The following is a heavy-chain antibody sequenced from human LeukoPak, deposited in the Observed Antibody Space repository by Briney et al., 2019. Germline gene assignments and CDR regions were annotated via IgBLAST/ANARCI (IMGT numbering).Heavy chain of an antibody. D-gene: IGHD1-26*01. CDR3: AKDSRSGSYLGYFQH. CDR1: GFTFSDYY. J-gene: IGHJ1*01. CDR2: ISGSGGST. Sequence: GGSLRLSCAASGFTFSDYYMSWIRQAPGKGLEWVSAISGSGGSTYYADSVKGRFTISRDNSKNTLYLQMNSLRAEDTAVYYCAKDSRSGSYLGYFQHWGQGTLVTVSS. V-gene: IGHV3-23*01.